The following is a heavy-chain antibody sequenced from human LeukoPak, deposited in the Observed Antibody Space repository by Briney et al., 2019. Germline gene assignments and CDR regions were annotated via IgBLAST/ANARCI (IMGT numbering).Heavy chain of an antibody. CDR1: GFTFTKYA. D-gene: IGHD3-22*01. CDR2: VTGVGGNT. CDR3: ARGIVGVITDRCAFDI. J-gene: IGHJ3*02. V-gene: IGHV3-23*01. Sequence: PGGSLRLSCAASGFTFTKYAMNWVRQAPGKGLEWVSYVTGVGGNTYYADSVKGRFTISRDNSKNTLYLQMNSLRAEDTAVYYCARGIVGVITDRCAFDIWGQGTMVTVSS.